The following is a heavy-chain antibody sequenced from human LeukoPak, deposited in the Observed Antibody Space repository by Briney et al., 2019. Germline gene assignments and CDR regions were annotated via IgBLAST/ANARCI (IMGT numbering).Heavy chain of an antibody. CDR1: GYTLTELS. J-gene: IGHJ6*02. D-gene: IGHD2-15*01. V-gene: IGHV1-24*01. CDR3: AAAGYCSGGSCYHRTDYYCGMDV. CDR2: FDPEDGET. Sequence: ASVKVSCKVSGYTLTELSMHWVRQAPGKGLEWMGGFDPEDGETIYAQKFQGRVTMTEDTSTDTAYMELSSLRSEDTAVYYCAAAGYCSGGSCYHRTDYYCGMDVWGQGTTVTVSS.